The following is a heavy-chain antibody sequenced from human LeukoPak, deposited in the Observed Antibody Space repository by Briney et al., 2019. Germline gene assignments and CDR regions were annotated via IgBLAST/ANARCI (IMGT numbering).Heavy chain of an antibody. Sequence: GGSLRLSCAASGFTFSSYVMSWVRQAPGKGLEWVSSISGSGGSTYYADPVKGRFTISRDNSKNTLYLQMNSLRAEDTALYYCATKGTTVTTNYFDYWGQGTLVTVSS. CDR1: GFTFSSYV. CDR2: ISGSGGST. J-gene: IGHJ4*02. D-gene: IGHD4-11*01. V-gene: IGHV3-23*01. CDR3: ATKGTTVTTNYFDY.